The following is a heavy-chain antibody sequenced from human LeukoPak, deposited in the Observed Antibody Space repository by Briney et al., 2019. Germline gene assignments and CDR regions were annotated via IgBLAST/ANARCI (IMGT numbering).Heavy chain of an antibody. V-gene: IGHV1-18*04. D-gene: IGHD1-26*01. Sequence: GASVKVSCKASGYTFTGYYMHWVRQAPGQGLEWMGWISAYNGSTNYAQKLQGRVTMTTDTSTSTAYMELRSLRSDDTAVYYCARDFGSGSYEVFDYWGQGTLVTVSS. CDR1: GYTFTGYY. CDR2: ISAYNGST. CDR3: ARDFGSGSYEVFDY. J-gene: IGHJ4*02.